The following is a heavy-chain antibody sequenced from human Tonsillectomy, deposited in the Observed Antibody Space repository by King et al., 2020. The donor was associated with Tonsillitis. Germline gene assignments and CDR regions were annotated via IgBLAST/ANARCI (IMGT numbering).Heavy chain of an antibody. D-gene: IGHD3-10*01. CDR3: ARGGPSRFGAGVGAFAI. CDR2: LYNSGSS. CDR1: GGSISSYY. J-gene: IGHJ3*02. Sequence: VQLQESGPGLVKPSETLSLTCTVSGGSISSYYWNWIRQPPGKGLEWIGYLYNSGSSNYNPSLKSRVTIAVDTSENQLSLKLSSVTAADTAVYYCARGGPSRFGAGVGAFAIWGQGTMVTVSS. V-gene: IGHV4-59*01.